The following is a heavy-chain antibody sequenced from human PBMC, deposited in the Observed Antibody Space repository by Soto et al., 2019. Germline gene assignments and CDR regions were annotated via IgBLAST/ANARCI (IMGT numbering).Heavy chain of an antibody. V-gene: IGHV3-30*03. D-gene: IGHD3-10*01. CDR2: ISRDGNTK. CDR1: GFTLSNNG. J-gene: IGHJ4*02. CDR3: ARELASGN. Sequence: QVQLVESGGGVVQPGRSLRLSCAASGFTLSNNGMHWVRQAPGKGLEWVAVISRDGNTKFYADSVKGRFAISKDNSENTLYLQMNSLRLEDTAVYCCARELASGNWGQGTLVTVSS.